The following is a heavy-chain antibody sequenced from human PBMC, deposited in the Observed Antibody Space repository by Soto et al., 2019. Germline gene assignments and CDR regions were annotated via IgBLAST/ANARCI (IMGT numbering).Heavy chain of an antibody. CDR2: INHDGSKT. J-gene: IGHJ4*02. Sequence: PGGSLRLSCAASQFSFSSYWMHWVRQVPGKGPAWVSRINHDGSKTEYADSVKGRFTISRDNTNNTLYLQMNSLRVEDTAMYYCVREPWGFSGTWYDYWGRGTLVTVSS. CDR3: VREPWGFSGTWYDY. CDR1: QFSFSSYW. V-gene: IGHV3-74*01. D-gene: IGHD6-13*01.